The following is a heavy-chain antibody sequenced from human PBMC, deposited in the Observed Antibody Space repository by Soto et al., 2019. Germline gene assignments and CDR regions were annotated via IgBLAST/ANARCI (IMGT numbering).Heavy chain of an antibody. J-gene: IGHJ5*02. CDR1: GGTFSSYA. CDR3: ARETRLYSGSVDWFDP. Sequence: QVQLVQSGAEVKKPGSSVKVSCKASGGTFSSYAISWVRQAPGQGLEWMGGIIPIFGTANYAQKFQGRVTSTADKSTSTAYMELSSLRSEDTAVYYCARETRLYSGSVDWFDPWGQGTLVTVSS. V-gene: IGHV1-69*06. D-gene: IGHD1-26*01. CDR2: IIPIFGTA.